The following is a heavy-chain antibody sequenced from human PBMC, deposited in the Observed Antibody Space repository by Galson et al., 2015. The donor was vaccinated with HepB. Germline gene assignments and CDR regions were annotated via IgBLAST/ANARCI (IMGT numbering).Heavy chain of an antibody. D-gene: IGHD3-16*01. CDR1: GFFFPTSP. CDR2: IVVDSGNT. Sequence: SVKVSCKASGFFFPTSPVQWVRQARGQPLVWIGGIVVDSGNTNYAQKFQERVTIMRDMSTSAAYMNLRSLRSDDTAVYYCASQGDVRGDGFGLWGQGTMVTVSS. V-gene: IGHV1-58*01. J-gene: IGHJ3*01. CDR3: ASQGDVRGDGFGL.